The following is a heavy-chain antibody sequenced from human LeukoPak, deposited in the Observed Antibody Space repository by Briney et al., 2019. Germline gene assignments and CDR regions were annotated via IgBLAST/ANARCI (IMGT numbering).Heavy chain of an antibody. Sequence: PGGSLRLSCAASGFTFSSYSMNWVRQAPGKGLEWVSSISSSSSYIYYADSVKGRFTISRDNAKNSLYLQMNSLRAEDTAVYYCARGRNWGYSYVYPVTYYYYYMDVWGKGTTVTVSS. D-gene: IGHD5-18*01. J-gene: IGHJ6*03. CDR2: ISSSSSYI. CDR1: GFTFSSYS. V-gene: IGHV3-21*01. CDR3: ARGRNWGYSYVYPVTYYYYYMDV.